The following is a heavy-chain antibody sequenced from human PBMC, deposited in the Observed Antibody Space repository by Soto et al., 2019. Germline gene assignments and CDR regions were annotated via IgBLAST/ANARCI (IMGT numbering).Heavy chain of an antibody. CDR2: INQDGGGT. Sequence: GGSLRLSCVASGFTFITSFMGWVRQAPGKGLEWVANINQDGGGTYYVDSVEGRFTISRDNAKDSLYLQMNSLRGEDTAMYYCARYFRGSGRYFFDYWGQGTLVTVSS. V-gene: IGHV3-7*03. D-gene: IGHD6-19*01. CDR1: GFTFITSF. CDR3: ARYFRGSGRYFFDY. J-gene: IGHJ4*02.